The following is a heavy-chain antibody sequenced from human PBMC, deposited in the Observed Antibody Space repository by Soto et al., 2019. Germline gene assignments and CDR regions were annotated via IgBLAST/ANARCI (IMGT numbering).Heavy chain of an antibody. V-gene: IGHV3-23*01. CDR3: AKKVNSGPGSQYFDY. D-gene: IGHD3-10*01. CDR2: FRTSGDGGTT. J-gene: IGHJ4*02. Sequence: XVSLQLSCAASGFTFSSYSMSWVRQAPGKGLEWVSGFRTSGDGGTTYYADSVKGRFTISRDNSKNMLFLQMNSLRAEDTAIYYCAKKVNSGPGSQYFDYWGQGTLVTVSS. CDR1: GFTFSSYS.